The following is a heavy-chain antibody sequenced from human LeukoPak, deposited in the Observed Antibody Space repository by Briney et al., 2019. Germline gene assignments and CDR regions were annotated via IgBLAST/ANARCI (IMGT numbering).Heavy chain of an antibody. CDR2: MSPNNGKT. D-gene: IGHD6-13*01. CDR3: ARGPPESSSSDS. CDR1: GYTFSNYD. Sequence: ASVRVSCKASGYTFSNYDINWVRQATGQGLEWMGWMSPNNGKTGYAQNFQGRVIMTRDTSISTAYMELRRLRIEDTAAYYCARGPPESSSSDSWGQGTLVTVSS. V-gene: IGHV1-8*01. J-gene: IGHJ4*02.